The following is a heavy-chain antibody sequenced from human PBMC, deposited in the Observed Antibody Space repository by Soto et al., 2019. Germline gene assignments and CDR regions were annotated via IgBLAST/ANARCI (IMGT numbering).Heavy chain of an antibody. Sequence: EVQLVQSGAEVKKPGESLKISCKGSGYSFRSYWIAWVRQMPGKGLEWMGIIYPGDSDTRYSPSFQGQVTISVDRSSSTAYLQWNSLKSSDTAMYFCAIGFCTTATCPLGFEIWGQGTMVTVSS. V-gene: IGHV5-51*03. CDR2: IYPGDSDT. D-gene: IGHD2-8*01. CDR1: GYSFRSYW. CDR3: AIGFCTTATCPLGFEI. J-gene: IGHJ3*02.